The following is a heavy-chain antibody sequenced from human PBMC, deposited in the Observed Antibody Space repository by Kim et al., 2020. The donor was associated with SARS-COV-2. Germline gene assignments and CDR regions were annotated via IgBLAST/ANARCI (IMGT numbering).Heavy chain of an antibody. V-gene: IGHV4-39*07. CDR3: STGQVTPRFLYG. J-gene: IGHJ6*01. D-gene: IGHD3-10*01. CDR2: FHCSGST. CDR1: GGSIISSNCY. Sequence: SETLSLTCAVSGGSIISSNCYCGWRRPPAGKGVGWTGSFHCSGSTYNPSLIRRRTTIAVNSTNKYSLMKRSVAAADATVDYCSTGQVTPRFLYG.